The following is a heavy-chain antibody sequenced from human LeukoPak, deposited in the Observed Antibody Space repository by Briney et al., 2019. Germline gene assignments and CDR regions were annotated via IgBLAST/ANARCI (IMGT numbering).Heavy chain of an antibody. Sequence: GASVKVSCKASGYTFSYFGINWVRQAPGQGLEWMGWINTNTGNPTYAQGFTGRFVFSLDTSVSTAYMEISSLKAEDTAVYYCARDRSTSWSSFDYWGQGTLVAVSS. CDR1: GYTFSYFG. CDR3: ARDRSTSWSSFDY. D-gene: IGHD2-2*01. V-gene: IGHV7-4-1*02. CDR2: INTNTGNP. J-gene: IGHJ4*02.